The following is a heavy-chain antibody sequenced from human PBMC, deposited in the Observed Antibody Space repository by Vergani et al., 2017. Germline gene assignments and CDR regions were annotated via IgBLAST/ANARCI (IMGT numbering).Heavy chain of an antibody. CDR2: MNPISGNT. V-gene: IGHV1-8*01. Sequence: QVQLVQSGAEVKKPGAPVKVSCKAPGYTSTSYDIKWVRQATGQGLGWMGWMNPISGNTRYAQKFQGRVTMTRNTSISTDYMELSSLRSPDTAVYYCARVTSLRFFYYDYRDVWGKGP. CDR1: GYTSTSYD. D-gene: IGHD3-3*01. J-gene: IGHJ6*03. CDR3: ARVTSLRFFYYDYRDV.